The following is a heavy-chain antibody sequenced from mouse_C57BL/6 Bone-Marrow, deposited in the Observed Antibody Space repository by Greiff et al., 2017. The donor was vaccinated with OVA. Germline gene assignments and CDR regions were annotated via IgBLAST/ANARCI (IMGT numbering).Heavy chain of an antibody. Sequence: QVQLQQPGAELVKPGASVKLSCKASGYTFTSYWMQWVKQRPGQGLEWIGEIDPSDSYTNYNQKFKGKATLTVDTSSSTAYMQLSSLTSEDSAVYYCARSPHYYGSTLYYFDYWGQGTTLTVSS. V-gene: IGHV1-50*01. D-gene: IGHD1-1*01. CDR2: IDPSDSYT. CDR3: ARSPHYYGSTLYYFDY. CDR1: GYTFTSYW. J-gene: IGHJ2*01.